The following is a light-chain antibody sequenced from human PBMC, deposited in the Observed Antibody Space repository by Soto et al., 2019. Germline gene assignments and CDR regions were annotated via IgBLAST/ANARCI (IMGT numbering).Light chain of an antibody. J-gene: IGLJ1*01. CDR3: SSYTTNNSHV. CDR2: EVS. Sequence: QSALTQPASVSLSPGQSITISCTGTSSDVGGYNYVSWYQQHPGKAPKLMIFEVSNRPSGVSIRFSGSKSGNTASLTISGLQSGDEADYYCSSYTTNNSHVFGTGTKVTVL. CDR1: SSDVGGYNY. V-gene: IGLV2-14*01.